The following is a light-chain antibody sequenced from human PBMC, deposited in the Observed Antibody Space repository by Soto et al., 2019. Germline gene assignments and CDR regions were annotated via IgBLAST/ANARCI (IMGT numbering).Light chain of an antibody. Sequence: SYELTQPPSVSVAPGQTARITCGGSNIGNKNVHWYQQKPGQAPVLVVFDDSDRPSRIPERFSGSNSGNTATLTISRVEAGDEADYYCQVWHSSSDHVVFGGGTQLTVL. V-gene: IGLV3-21*02. CDR1: NIGNKN. J-gene: IGLJ2*01. CDR3: QVWHSSSDHVV. CDR2: DDS.